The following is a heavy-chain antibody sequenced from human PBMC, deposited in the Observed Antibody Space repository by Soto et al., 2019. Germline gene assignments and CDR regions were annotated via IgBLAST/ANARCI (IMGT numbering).Heavy chain of an antibody. J-gene: IGHJ6*03. V-gene: IGHV1-8*01. CDR3: ARGREAQSGCETYYYCMDV. CDR1: GYTFTSYD. D-gene: IGHD3-3*01. CDR2: MNPNSGNT. Sequence: ASVKVSCKASGYTFTSYDINWVRQPTGQGLEWMGWMNPNSGNTGYAQKFQGRVTMTRNTSISTAYMELSSLRSEDTAVCYCARGREAQSGCETYYYCMDVWGKGTTVTVSS.